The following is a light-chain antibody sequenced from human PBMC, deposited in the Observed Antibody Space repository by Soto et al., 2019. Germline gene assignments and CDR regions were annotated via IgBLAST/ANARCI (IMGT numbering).Light chain of an antibody. V-gene: IGLV1-44*01. CDR1: SSNIGSNP. Sequence: QAVVTQPPSASGTPGQRVTISCSGSSSNIGSNPVNWYQQLPGTAPTLLIYSNNQRPSGVPDRFSGSKSGTSASLAVNGLQSEDEADYYCVAWDDSLNGPLFGGGTQLTVL. CDR2: SNN. CDR3: VAWDDSLNGPL. J-gene: IGLJ3*02.